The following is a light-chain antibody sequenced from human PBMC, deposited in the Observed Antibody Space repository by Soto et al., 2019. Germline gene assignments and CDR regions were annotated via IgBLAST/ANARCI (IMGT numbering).Light chain of an antibody. CDR1: QSVSSSY. CDR2: GAS. Sequence: EVVLTQSPGTLSLSPGERATLSCRAGQSVSSSYFAWYQQKPGQAPRLLIYGASSRATGIPDRFSGSGSGTYVTLTISRRGPEDFAVYDCQHDGPSPTDTFGQRTKLELK. CDR3: QHDGPSPTDT. J-gene: IGKJ2*01. V-gene: IGKV3-20*01.